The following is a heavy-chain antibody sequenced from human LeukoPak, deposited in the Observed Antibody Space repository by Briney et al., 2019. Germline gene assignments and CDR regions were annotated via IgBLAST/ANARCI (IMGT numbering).Heavy chain of an antibody. CDR3: ARDVFGSIDY. Sequence: GGSLRLSCAASGFTFTTSPMYWVRQAPGKGLEWVAVTSHDESQKHYADSVKGRFTISRDNSKNTLYLQMNSLGPEDTAVYYCARDVFGSIDYWGQGTLVTVSS. V-gene: IGHV3-30-3*01. CDR1: GFTFTTSP. CDR2: TSHDESQK. J-gene: IGHJ4*02. D-gene: IGHD3-10*02.